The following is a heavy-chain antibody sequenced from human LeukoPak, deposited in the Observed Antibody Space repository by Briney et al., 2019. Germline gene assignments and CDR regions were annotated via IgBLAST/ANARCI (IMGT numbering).Heavy chain of an antibody. Sequence: PGGSLRLSCAASGFTFSSYAMSWVRQAPGKGLEWVSAISGSGGSTYYADSVKGRFTISRDNSKNTLYLQMNSLRAEDTAVYYCAKDVDYYDILTGYDYWGQGTLVTVSS. CDR1: GFTFSSYA. CDR2: ISGSGGST. CDR3: AKDVDYYDILTGYDY. V-gene: IGHV3-23*01. D-gene: IGHD3-9*01. J-gene: IGHJ4*02.